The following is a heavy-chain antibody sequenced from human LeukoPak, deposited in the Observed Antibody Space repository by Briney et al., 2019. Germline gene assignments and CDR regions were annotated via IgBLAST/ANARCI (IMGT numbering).Heavy chain of an antibody. J-gene: IGHJ4*02. Sequence: PSETLSLTCAVSGVSISSYYWSWVRQSPGKGLEWIGYIYYSGTTTYNPSLKSRVTMSVDTSKNQFSLKLSSMTAADTAVYYCARYNAYDFKFDYWGQGTLVTVSS. CDR2: IYYSGTT. CDR1: GVSISSYY. D-gene: IGHD5-12*01. V-gene: IGHV4-59*08. CDR3: ARYNAYDFKFDY.